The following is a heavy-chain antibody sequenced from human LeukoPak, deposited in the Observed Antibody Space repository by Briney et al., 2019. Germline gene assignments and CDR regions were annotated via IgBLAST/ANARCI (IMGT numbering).Heavy chain of an antibody. CDR3: ARGALGYSSSPFDY. V-gene: IGHV1-18*04. CDR1: GYTFTSYG. Sequence: GASVKVSCKASGYTFTSYGISWVRQAPGQGLEWMGWISAYNGNTNYAQKLQGRVTMTADTSTSTAYMELRSLRSDDTAVYYCARGALGYSSSPFDYWGQGTLVTVSS. CDR2: ISAYNGNT. D-gene: IGHD6-13*01. J-gene: IGHJ4*02.